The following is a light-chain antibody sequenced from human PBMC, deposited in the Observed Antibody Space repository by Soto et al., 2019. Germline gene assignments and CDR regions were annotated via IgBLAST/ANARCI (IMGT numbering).Light chain of an antibody. CDR2: DVS. Sequence: QAVVTQPRSVSGSPGQSVTISCTGTSSDVGGYNYVPWYQQHPGKAPKLMIYDVSKRPSGVPDRFSGSKSGNTASLTISGLQAEDEADYYCCSYAGSYTWVFGGGTKVTVL. CDR1: SSDVGGYNY. V-gene: IGLV2-11*01. CDR3: CSYAGSYTWV. J-gene: IGLJ3*02.